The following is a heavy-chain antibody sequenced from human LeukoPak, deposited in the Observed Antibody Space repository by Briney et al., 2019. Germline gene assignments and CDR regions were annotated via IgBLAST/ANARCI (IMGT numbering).Heavy chain of an antibody. J-gene: IGHJ4*02. CDR3: ARGPHYDYVWGSYRYQIFFDY. Sequence: ASVKVSCKASGYTFTGYYMHWVRQAPGQGLEWMGWINPNSGGTNYAQKFQGRVTMTRDTSISTAYMELSRLRSDDTAVYYCARGPHYDYVWGSYRYQIFFDYWGQGTLVTVSS. CDR2: INPNSGGT. CDR1: GYTFTGYY. V-gene: IGHV1-2*02. D-gene: IGHD3-16*02.